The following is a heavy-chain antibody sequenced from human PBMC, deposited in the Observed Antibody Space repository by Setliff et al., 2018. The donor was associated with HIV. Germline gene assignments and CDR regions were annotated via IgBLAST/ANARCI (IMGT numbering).Heavy chain of an antibody. Sequence: PGESLKISCKGSGYSFTNYWVGWVRQMPGNGLEWKGLIWPDDSDTMYSPSFQGQVTMSADKSISTAFLQWSSLKAPDTAMYYCARHGQYGSGSYYNRPFDYWGQGTLVTVSS. CDR2: IWPDDSDT. CDR3: ARHGQYGSGSYYNRPFDY. J-gene: IGHJ4*02. V-gene: IGHV5-51*01. CDR1: GYSFTNYW. D-gene: IGHD3-10*01.